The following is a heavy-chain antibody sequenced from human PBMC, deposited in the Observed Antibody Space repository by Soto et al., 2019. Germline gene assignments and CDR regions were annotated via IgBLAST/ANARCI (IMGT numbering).Heavy chain of an antibody. D-gene: IGHD1-26*01. J-gene: IGHJ4*02. CDR1: GFTFSSYA. CDR2: LSNGGGTT. Sequence: EVQLLESGGGLVQPGGSLRLSCAASGFTFSSYAMSWVRQAPGEGLEWVSALSNGGGTTHYADSVKGRFTISRDNSKNTLYRQVSSLRVEDTAIYYCAKDMYGSRRGSFDYWGQGTLVTVSS. CDR3: AKDMYGSRRGSFDY. V-gene: IGHV3-23*01.